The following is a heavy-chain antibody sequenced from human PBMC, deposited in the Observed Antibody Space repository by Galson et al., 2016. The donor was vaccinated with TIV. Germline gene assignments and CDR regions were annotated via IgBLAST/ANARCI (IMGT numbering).Heavy chain of an antibody. V-gene: IGHV3-9*01. Sequence: SLRLSCAASGFKFDGYAMHWVRQVPGKGLEWVSGIGWKSATTLYADSVKGRFTISRDNDKKALYLYMNNLRTEDTALYYCAKDPKWEIRGGSAFDIWGQGTMVTVSS. J-gene: IGHJ3*02. CDR3: AKDPKWEIRGGSAFDI. CDR2: IGWKSATT. D-gene: IGHD1-26*01. CDR1: GFKFDGYA.